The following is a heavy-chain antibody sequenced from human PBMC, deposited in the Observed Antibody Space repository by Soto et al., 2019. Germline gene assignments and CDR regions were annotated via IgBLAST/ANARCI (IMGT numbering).Heavy chain of an antibody. D-gene: IGHD3-22*01. Sequence: QITLKESGPTLVKPTQTLTLTCTFSGFSLSTSGVGVGWIRQPPGKALEWLALIYWDDDKRYSPSLKSRLTITKDPAKNQVVLTMTNMDPVDTGTYYCAHLTYYYDSRGYYSRAEYFQPWGQGTLVTVSS. J-gene: IGHJ1*01. CDR2: IYWDDDK. V-gene: IGHV2-5*02. CDR1: GFSLSTSGVG. CDR3: AHLTYYYDSRGYYSRAEYFQP.